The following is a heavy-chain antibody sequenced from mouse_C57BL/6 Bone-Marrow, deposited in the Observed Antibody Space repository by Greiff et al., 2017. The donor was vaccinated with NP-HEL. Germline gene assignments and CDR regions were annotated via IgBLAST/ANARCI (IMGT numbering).Heavy chain of an antibody. D-gene: IGHD2-2*01. Sequence: LQQSGASVKISCKASGYAFSSYWMNWVKQRPGKGLEWIGQIYPGDGDTNYNGKFKGKATLTADKSSSTAYMQLSSLTSEDSAVYFCARWRVTTGNYFDYWGQGTTLTVSS. V-gene: IGHV1-80*01. CDR1: GYAFSSYW. CDR2: IYPGDGDT. CDR3: ARWRVTTGNYFDY. J-gene: IGHJ2*01.